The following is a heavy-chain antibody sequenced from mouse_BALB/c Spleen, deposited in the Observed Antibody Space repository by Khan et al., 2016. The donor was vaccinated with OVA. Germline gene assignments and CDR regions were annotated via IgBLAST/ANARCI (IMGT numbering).Heavy chain of an antibody. CDR2: INTSNGYT. V-gene: IGHV1-4*01. CDR3: LIDGAYHRNDGWFAY. Sequence: QVQLQQSGAELARPGASVKMSCKASGYTFTSYTIHWIKLRPGQGLEWIGLINTSNGYTTYNQKFKDKATLTADKSSTTVYMQMSSLTTDDSAFYNCLIDGAYHRNDGWFAYWGQGTLVTVSA. CDR1: GYTFTSYT. J-gene: IGHJ3*01. D-gene: IGHD2-14*01.